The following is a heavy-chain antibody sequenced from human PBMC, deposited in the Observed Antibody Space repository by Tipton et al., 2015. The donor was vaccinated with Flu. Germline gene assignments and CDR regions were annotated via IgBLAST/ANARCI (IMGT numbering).Heavy chain of an antibody. V-gene: IGHV4-59*01. CDR1: GASINNYY. Sequence: TLSLTCTVSGASINNYYWSWIRQPPGKGLEWIGYIYYSGNTNYNPSLKSRVTMSLDASKGHFSLKLSSVTAADTAMYYCARDLGSSGSFDYWGQGTLVTVSS. CDR3: ARDLGSSGSFDY. J-gene: IGHJ4*02. CDR2: IYYSGNT. D-gene: IGHD6-13*01.